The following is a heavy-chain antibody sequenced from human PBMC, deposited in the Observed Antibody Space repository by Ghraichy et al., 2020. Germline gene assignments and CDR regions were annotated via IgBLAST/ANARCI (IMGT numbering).Heavy chain of an antibody. V-gene: IGHV1-58*01. Sequence: SVKVSCKASGFTFTSSAVQWVRQARGQRLEWIGWIVVGSGNTNYAQKFQERVTITRDMSTSTAYMELSSLRSEDTAVYYCAAEYSSGYGYYYYYGMDVWGQGTTVTVSS. D-gene: IGHD6-19*01. CDR3: AAEYSSGYGYYYYYGMDV. CDR2: IVVGSGNT. J-gene: IGHJ6*02. CDR1: GFTFTSSA.